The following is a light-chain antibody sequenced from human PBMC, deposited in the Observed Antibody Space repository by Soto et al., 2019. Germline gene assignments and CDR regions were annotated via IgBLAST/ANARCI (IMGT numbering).Light chain of an antibody. CDR1: QGVGST. Sequence: EIIMTQSPATLSVSPGERVTLSCRASQGVGSTLAWYRQQPGQAPRLLIYDAYIRASGVPARFSGSGSGTEFALTISGLQSEDFAVYFCQHSKTWPIAFGGGTKVEIK. J-gene: IGKJ4*01. CDR3: QHSKTWPIA. V-gene: IGKV3-15*01. CDR2: DAY.